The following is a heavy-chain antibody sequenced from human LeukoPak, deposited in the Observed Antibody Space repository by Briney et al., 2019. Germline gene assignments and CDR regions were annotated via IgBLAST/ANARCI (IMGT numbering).Heavy chain of an antibody. Sequence: PGGSLRLSCAASGFTFSNAWMSWVRQAPGKGLEWVAVISYDGSNKYYADSVKGRFTISRDNSKNTLHLQMNSLRAEDTAVYYCAKFPDYYDSSGPLDYWGQGTLVTVSS. J-gene: IGHJ4*02. CDR2: ISYDGSNK. CDR3: AKFPDYYDSSGPLDY. V-gene: IGHV3-30*18. D-gene: IGHD3-22*01. CDR1: GFTFSNAW.